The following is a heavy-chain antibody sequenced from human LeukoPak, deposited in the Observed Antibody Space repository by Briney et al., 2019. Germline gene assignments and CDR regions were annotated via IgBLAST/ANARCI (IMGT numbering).Heavy chain of an antibody. D-gene: IGHD3-10*01. J-gene: IGHJ4*02. CDR1: GFSFNTYA. CDR3: AKNYGPGNAFYDY. V-gene: IGHV3-23*01. Sequence: PGGSLRLSCAASGFSFNTYAMTWVRQAPGRGLEWVSAIDGSGRYIYYRDSVQGRFTNSRDNSKNTLFLQMNSLTAEDSAVYYCAKNYGPGNAFYDYWGQGVLVTVSS. CDR2: IDGSGRYI.